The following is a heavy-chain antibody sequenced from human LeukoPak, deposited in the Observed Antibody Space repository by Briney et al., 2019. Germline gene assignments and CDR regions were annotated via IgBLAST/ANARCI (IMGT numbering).Heavy chain of an antibody. Sequence: KASETLSLTCTVSGGSINTNSHYWGWIRQPPGKGLEWIGSIYYSGSTYYNPSLKSRVTISVDTSKNQFSLKLSSVTAADTAVYYCATSPRPGIAVDGSYRGNDYWGQGTLVTVSS. J-gene: IGHJ4*02. CDR1: GGSINTNSHY. CDR2: IYYSGST. CDR3: ATSPRPGIAVDGSYRGNDY. V-gene: IGHV4-39*01. D-gene: IGHD6-13*01.